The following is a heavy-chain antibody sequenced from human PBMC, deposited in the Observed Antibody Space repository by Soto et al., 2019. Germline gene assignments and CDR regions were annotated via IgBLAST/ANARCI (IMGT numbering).Heavy chain of an antibody. D-gene: IGHD7-27*01. J-gene: IGHJ6*03. CDR3: ARDLSWGSNWYYYMDV. CDR2: ISSSSSVI. CDR1: GFILSDCA. V-gene: IGHV3-48*01. Sequence: EGQLGESGGGLVQPGGSLRLSCATSGFILSDCAMNWVRQAPGKGLEWVSYISSSSSVIDYADSVKGRFTVSRDNARNSLYLQMNSLRAEDTAVYYWARDLSWGSNWYYYMDVWGKGTTVTVSS.